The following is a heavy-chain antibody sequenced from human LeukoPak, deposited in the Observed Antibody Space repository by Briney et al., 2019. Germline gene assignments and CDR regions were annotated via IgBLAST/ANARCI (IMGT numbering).Heavy chain of an antibody. CDR3: TTRLVLLYYDSSGYYQGDY. J-gene: IGHJ4*02. CDR1: GFTFSNAW. V-gene: IGHV3-15*07. D-gene: IGHD3-22*01. CDR2: IKSKTDGGTT. Sequence: GGSLRLSCAASGFTFSNAWMNWVRQAPGKWLEWVGRIKSKTDGGTTDYAAPVKGRFTISRDDSKNTLYLQMNSLKTEDTAVYYCTTRLVLLYYDSSGYYQGDYWGQGTLVTVSS.